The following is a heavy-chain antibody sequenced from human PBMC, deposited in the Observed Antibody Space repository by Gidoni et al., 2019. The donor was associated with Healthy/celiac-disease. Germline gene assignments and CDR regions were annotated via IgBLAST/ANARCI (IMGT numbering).Heavy chain of an antibody. D-gene: IGHD3-9*01. Sequence: QVQLVQSGAEVKKPGASVKVSCKASGYTFTSYGISWVRQAPGQGLEWMGWISAYNGNTNYAQKLQGRVTMTTDTSTSTAYMELRSLRSDDTAVYYCAREGEGYDILTGYYPWGSNYYYYGMDVWGQGTTVTVSS. CDR1: GYTFTSYG. CDR2: ISAYNGNT. V-gene: IGHV1-18*01. J-gene: IGHJ6*02. CDR3: AREGEGYDILTGYYPWGSNYYYYGMDV.